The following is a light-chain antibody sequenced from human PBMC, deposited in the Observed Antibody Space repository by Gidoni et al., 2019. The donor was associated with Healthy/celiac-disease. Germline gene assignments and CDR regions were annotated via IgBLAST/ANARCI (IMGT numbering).Light chain of an antibody. CDR2: GAS. V-gene: IGKV3-20*01. CDR3: QQYGSSPWT. J-gene: IGKJ1*01. Sequence: EIVLTQSPGTLSLSPGERATLSCRASLSVSSSYLAWYQQKPGQAPRLLIYGASSRATSIPDRFSGSGSGTDFTLTISRLEPEDFAVYYCQQYGSSPWTFGQGTKVEIK. CDR1: LSVSSSY.